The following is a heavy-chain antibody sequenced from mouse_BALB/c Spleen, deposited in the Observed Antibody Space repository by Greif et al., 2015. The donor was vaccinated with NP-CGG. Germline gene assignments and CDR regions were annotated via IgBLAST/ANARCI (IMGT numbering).Heavy chain of an antibody. CDR1: GFTFSDYY. V-gene: IGHV5-4*02. Sequence: EVKLVESGGGLVKPGGSLKLSCAASGFTFSDYYMYWVRQTPEKRLEWVATISDGGSYTYYPDSVKGRFTISRDNAKNNLYLQMSSLKSEDTAMYYCARVVAERAMDYWGQGTSVTVSS. J-gene: IGHJ4*01. D-gene: IGHD1-1*01. CDR2: ISDGGSYT. CDR3: ARVVAERAMDY.